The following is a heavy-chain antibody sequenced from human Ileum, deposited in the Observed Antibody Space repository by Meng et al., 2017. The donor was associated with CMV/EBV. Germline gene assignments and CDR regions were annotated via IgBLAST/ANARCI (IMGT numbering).Heavy chain of an antibody. CDR3: ARHRGGSLDF. CDR1: GFILSNFA. V-gene: IGHV3-23*03. J-gene: IGHJ4*02. Sequence: LSCAASGFILSNFAMSWVRQTPGKGLKWVSVTYSGDTRTYYADSVKGRFTISRDDSKNTVYLQMNSLRIDDTAIYYCARHRGGSLDFWGPGTLVTVSS. D-gene: IGHD1-26*01. CDR2: TYSGDTRT.